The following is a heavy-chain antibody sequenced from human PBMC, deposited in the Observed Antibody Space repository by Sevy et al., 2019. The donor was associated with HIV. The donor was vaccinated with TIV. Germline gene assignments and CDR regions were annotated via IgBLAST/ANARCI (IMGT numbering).Heavy chain of an antibody. CDR3: ARTLVVPYYDSSGYSDAFDI. CDR1: GYSISSGYY. D-gene: IGHD3-22*01. J-gene: IGHJ3*02. Sequence: SETLSLTCAVSGYSISSGYYWGWIRQPPGKGLEWIGSIYHSGSTYYNPSLKSRVTISVDTSKNQFSLKLSSVTATDTAVYYCARTLVVPYYDSSGYSDAFDIWGQGTMVTVSS. V-gene: IGHV4-38-2*01. CDR2: IYHSGST.